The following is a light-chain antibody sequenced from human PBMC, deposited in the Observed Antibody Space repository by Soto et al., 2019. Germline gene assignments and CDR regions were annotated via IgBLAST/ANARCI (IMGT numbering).Light chain of an antibody. CDR2: SAS. V-gene: IGKV3-15*01. J-gene: IGKJ3*01. Sequence: EVVMTQSKVTLSVSPGERATLSCTASQSVNNNVAWYQQKPGHTPRLLIYSASIGATGTPARFSGSGSGSDFTLTISSLQSEDFAVYYCQQYNKWPLTFGPGTKVDI. CDR1: QSVNNN. CDR3: QQYNKWPLT.